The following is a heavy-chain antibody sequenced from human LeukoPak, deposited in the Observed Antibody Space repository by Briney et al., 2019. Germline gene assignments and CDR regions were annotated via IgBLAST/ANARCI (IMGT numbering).Heavy chain of an antibody. Sequence: GGSLRLSCAASGFTFSGFAMSWVRQAPGKGLEWVSVVNAGGSKTWYADSVKGRFTISRDNSKDTLYLQMNSLRGEDTAVYYCAKRINDDTGAADYWGQGTLVTVSS. V-gene: IGHV3-23*01. CDR3: AKRINDDTGAADY. CDR1: GFTFSGFA. D-gene: IGHD2-8*02. CDR2: VNAGGSKT. J-gene: IGHJ4*02.